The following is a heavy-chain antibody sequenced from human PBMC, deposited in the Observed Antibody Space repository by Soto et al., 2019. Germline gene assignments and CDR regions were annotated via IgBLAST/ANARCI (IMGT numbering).Heavy chain of an antibody. CDR3: AREALGSSWYNYYYGMDV. CDR1: GFTLTSYG. V-gene: IGHV1-18*04. J-gene: IGHJ6*02. CDR2: ISAYNGNT. D-gene: IGHD6-13*01. Sequence: GGSVKGSCQASGFTLTSYGISWVRQAPGQGPEWMGWISAYNGNTNYAQKLQGRVTMTTDTSTSTAYMELRSLRSDDTAVYYCAREALGSSWYNYYYGMDVWGQGTTVTVSS.